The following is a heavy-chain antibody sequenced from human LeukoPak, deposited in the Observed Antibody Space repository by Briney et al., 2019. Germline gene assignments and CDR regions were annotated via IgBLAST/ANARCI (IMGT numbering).Heavy chain of an antibody. CDR1: GFTFDDYT. Sequence: GGSLRLSCAASGFTFDDYTMHWVRQAPGKGLEWVSLISWDGGSTYYADSVKGRFTISRDNSKNSLYLQMNSLRTEDTALYYCAKAQYPSVVVAATLDYWGQGTLVTVSS. CDR2: ISWDGGST. CDR3: AKAQYPSVVVAATLDY. V-gene: IGHV3-43*01. D-gene: IGHD2-15*01. J-gene: IGHJ4*02.